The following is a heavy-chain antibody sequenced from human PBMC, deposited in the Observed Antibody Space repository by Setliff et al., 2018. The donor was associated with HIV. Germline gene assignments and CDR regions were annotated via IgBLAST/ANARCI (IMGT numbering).Heavy chain of an antibody. D-gene: IGHD3-10*01. CDR1: GGSISSYY. V-gene: IGHV4-59*01. Sequence: SETLSLTCTVSGGSISSYYWSWIRQPPGKGLEWIGYIYYSGSTNYDPSLKSRVTISLDTSKNQFSLKLSSMTAADTAVYYCATYADRESNRFDPWGQGILVTVSS. CDR2: IYYSGST. CDR3: ATYADRESNRFDP. J-gene: IGHJ5*02.